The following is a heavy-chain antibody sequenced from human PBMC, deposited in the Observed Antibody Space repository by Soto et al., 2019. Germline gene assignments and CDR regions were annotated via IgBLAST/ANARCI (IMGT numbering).Heavy chain of an antibody. CDR2: ISYDGSNK. V-gene: IGHV3-30-3*01. D-gene: IGHD6-6*01. CDR1: GFTFSSYA. J-gene: IGHJ6*02. CDR3: ARDGGYSSSFFYYYYYGMDV. Sequence: QVQLVESGGGVVQPGRSLRLSCAASGFTFSSYAMHWVRQAPGKGLEWVAVISYDGSNKYYADSVKGRFTISRDNSKNTXYXXMNSLRAEDTAVYYCARDGGYSSSFFYYYYYGMDVWGQGTTVTVSS.